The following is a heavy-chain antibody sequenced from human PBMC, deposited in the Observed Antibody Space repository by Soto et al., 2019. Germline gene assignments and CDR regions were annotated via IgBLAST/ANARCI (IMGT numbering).Heavy chain of an antibody. CDR3: AKESMPEHYGDTLFDY. Sequence: EVQLLESGGGLVQPGGSLRLSCTASGFSFSNYALSWVRQAPGKGLEWVSTFSAGGHTYYADSVKGRFTIARDSSRNTVHLQISILRPDDTAVYYCAKESMPEHYGDTLFDYWGQGTRVTVSS. CDR2: FSAGGHT. D-gene: IGHD4-17*01. CDR1: GFSFSNYA. J-gene: IGHJ4*02. V-gene: IGHV3-23*01.